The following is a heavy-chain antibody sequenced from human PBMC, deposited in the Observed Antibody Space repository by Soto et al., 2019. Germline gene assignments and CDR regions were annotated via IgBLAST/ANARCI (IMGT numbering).Heavy chain of an antibody. Sequence: QLQLQESGPGLVNRSQTLSLTCAVSGDSISSGGYAWTWIRQSPGKGLEWIGYIYLTGVTYYNPSLKSRVTISVDRSKSQFSLRVTSVTAADTAVYYCVRGHYGGHEMDVWGQGTTVTVSS. V-gene: IGHV4-30-2*06. D-gene: IGHD4-17*01. CDR1: GDSISSGGYA. CDR3: VRGHYGGHEMDV. CDR2: IYLTGVT. J-gene: IGHJ6*02.